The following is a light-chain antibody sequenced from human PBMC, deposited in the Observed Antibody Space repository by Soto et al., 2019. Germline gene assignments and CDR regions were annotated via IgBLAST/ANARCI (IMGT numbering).Light chain of an antibody. CDR3: QQYNTYGLT. V-gene: IGKV1-5*01. J-gene: IGKJ4*02. CDR2: DAS. Sequence: DIQMTQSPSTLSASVGDRVSITCRASQSVGNSLAWYQQRPGKAPKLLIFDASTLESGVPSKFSGSGSDTEVTFTISSLQPDDSATYYCQQYNTYGLTFGGGTKVEIK. CDR1: QSVGNS.